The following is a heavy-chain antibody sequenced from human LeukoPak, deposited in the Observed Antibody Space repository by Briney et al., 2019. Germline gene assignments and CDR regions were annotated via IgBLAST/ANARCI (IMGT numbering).Heavy chain of an antibody. CDR2: IYWDDSK. CDR1: GFALSTSGLG. J-gene: IGHJ4*02. Sequence: SGPTLVKPTPTLTLTCNFSGFALSTSGLGVGWIRQPLGKALEWLALIYWDDSKRYSPSLKSRLTIAKDTSKNQVVLTMTNIDPVDTATYYCSHNQEANFGSGYQFHSWGQGTLVTVSS. D-gene: IGHD3-3*01. CDR3: SHNQEANFGSGYQFHS. V-gene: IGHV2-5*02.